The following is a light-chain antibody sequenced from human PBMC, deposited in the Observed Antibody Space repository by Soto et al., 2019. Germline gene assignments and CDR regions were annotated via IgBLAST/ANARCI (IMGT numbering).Light chain of an antibody. CDR1: QSISKW. J-gene: IGKJ2*03. V-gene: IGKV1-5*01. CDR2: STS. CDR3: QQYNSVSS. Sequence: IQMIQSPSTLSASLGETVTITCRAGQSISKWLAWYRQKPGQAPVVLIHSTSTLQFGVPSRFSGSGSGTDFTLTISDLQPDDSATYYCQQYNSVSSFGQGTRLVIE.